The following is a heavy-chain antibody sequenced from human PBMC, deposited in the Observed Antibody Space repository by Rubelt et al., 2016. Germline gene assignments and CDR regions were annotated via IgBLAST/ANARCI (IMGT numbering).Heavy chain of an antibody. CDR3: ARDEDGDYEFDY. D-gene: IGHD4-17*01. V-gene: IGHV3-7*01. Sequence: EVQLVESGGGFVQPGGSLRLSCAASGFTFSSYWMSWVRQAPGKGLEWVANIKQDGSEKYYVDSVKGRFTISRDIAKTSLYLQMNSLRVEDTAVYYCARDEDGDYEFDYWGQGTLVTVSS. CDR1: GFTFSSYW. CDR2: IKQDGSEK. J-gene: IGHJ4*02.